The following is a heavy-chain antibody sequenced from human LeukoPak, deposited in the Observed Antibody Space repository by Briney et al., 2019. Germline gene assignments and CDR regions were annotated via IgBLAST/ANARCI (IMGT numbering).Heavy chain of an antibody. D-gene: IGHD3-16*01. CDR2: INPNSGGT. CDR1: VYTFTGYY. V-gene: IGHV1-2*02. J-gene: IGHJ4*02. Sequence: GASVKVSCKASVYTFTGYYMHWVRQAPGQGLEWMGWINPNSGGTNYAQKFQGRVTMTRDTSISTAYMELSRLRSDDTAVYYCARDCPSGLWGLLPGHYWGQGTLVTVSS. CDR3: ARDCPSGLWGLLPGHY.